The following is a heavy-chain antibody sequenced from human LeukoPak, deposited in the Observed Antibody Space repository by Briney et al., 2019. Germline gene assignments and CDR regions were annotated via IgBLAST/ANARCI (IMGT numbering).Heavy chain of an antibody. Sequence: GASVKVSCKASGYTFTSYAMNWVRQAPGQGLEWMGWINTNTGNPTYAQGFTGRFVFSLDTSVSTAYLQISSLKAEDTAVYYCARDKTFYGSGRGYYYYMDVWGKGTTVTVSS. CDR2: INTNTGNP. J-gene: IGHJ6*03. V-gene: IGHV7-4-1*02. D-gene: IGHD3-10*01. CDR1: GYTFTSYA. CDR3: ARDKTFYGSGRGYYYYMDV.